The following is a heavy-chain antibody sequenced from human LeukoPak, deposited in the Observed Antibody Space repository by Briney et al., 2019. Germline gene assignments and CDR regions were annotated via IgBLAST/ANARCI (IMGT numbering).Heavy chain of an antibody. V-gene: IGHV3-21*01. CDR3: ARVFKFGELFDY. D-gene: IGHD3-10*01. CDR2: ISSSSSYI. Sequence: GGSLRLSCAASGFTFSSYSMNWVRQAPGKGLEWVSSISSSSSYIYYADSVKGRFTISRDSAKNSLYLQMNSLRAEDTAVYYCARVFKFGELFDYWGQGTLVTVSS. J-gene: IGHJ4*02. CDR1: GFTFSSYS.